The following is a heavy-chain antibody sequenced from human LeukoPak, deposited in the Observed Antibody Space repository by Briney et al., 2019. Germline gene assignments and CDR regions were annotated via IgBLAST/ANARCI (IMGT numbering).Heavy chain of an antibody. CDR1: GFTFSTYG. D-gene: IGHD6-19*01. V-gene: IGHV3-30*02. J-gene: IGHJ5*02. Sequence: GGSLRLSCAASGFTFSTYGIHWVRQAPGKGLEWVAFIQYDGSIKYYADSVKGRFTISRDNYKNTLYLQKNSLRAEDTAVYYCAKGPDSSGWYSNWFDPWGQGTLVTVSS. CDR3: AKGPDSSGWYSNWFDP. CDR2: IQYDGSIK.